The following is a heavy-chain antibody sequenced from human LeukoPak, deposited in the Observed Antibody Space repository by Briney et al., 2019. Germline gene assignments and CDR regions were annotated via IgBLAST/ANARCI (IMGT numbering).Heavy chain of an antibody. CDR3: ARGGVRDTSGWSNWYFDL. CDR1: GYTFTSYG. CDR2: ISAYNGNT. Sequence: ASVKVSCKASGYTFTSYGISWVRQAPGQGLEWMGWISAYNGNTNYAQKLQGRVTMTTDTSTSTAYMQLSSLRSEDTAVYYCARGGVRDTSGWSNWYFDLWGRGTLVTVSS. V-gene: IGHV1-18*01. D-gene: IGHD3-22*01. J-gene: IGHJ2*01.